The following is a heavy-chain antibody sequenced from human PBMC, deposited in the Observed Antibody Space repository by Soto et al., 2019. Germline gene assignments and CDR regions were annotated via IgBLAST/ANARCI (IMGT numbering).Heavy chain of an antibody. V-gene: IGHV3-74*01. D-gene: IGHD3-16*01. Sequence: GGSLRLSCAASGFTFNSYWMHWVRQAPGKGLVWVSRINSDGSTTDYADSVKGRFTISRDNSNNTLSLQMHILRAEDTAVYFCAKGGYYSLFDIWGQGTMVTVSS. CDR3: AKGGYYSLFDI. J-gene: IGHJ3*02. CDR2: INSDGSTT. CDR1: GFTFNSYW.